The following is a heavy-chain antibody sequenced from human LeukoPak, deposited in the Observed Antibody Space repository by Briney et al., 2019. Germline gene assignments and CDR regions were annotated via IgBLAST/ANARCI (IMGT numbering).Heavy chain of an antibody. V-gene: IGHV1-2*02. CDR2: INPNSGGT. Sequence: GASVKVSCKASGYTFTGYYMHWVRQAPGQGLEWMGWINPNSGGTNYAQKFQGRVTMTRDTSISTAYMELSRLRSDDTAVYDCASLYWTRGYSYYYYGMDVWGQGTTVTVSS. CDR3: ASLYWTRGYSYYYYGMDV. D-gene: IGHD5-18*01. CDR1: GYTFTGYY. J-gene: IGHJ6*02.